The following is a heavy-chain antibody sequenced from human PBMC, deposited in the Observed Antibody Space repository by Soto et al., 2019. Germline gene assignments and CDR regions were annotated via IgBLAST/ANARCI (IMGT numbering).Heavy chain of an antibody. V-gene: IGHV3-11*03. D-gene: IGHD5-18*01. CDR1: GFTFSSYA. CDR3: ARSLRGYSSPFPPDY. Sequence: GGSLRLSCAASGFTFSSYAMSWARQAPGKGLEWVSYISSSSSYTNYADSVKGRFTISRDNAKNSLYLQMNSLRAEDTAVYYCARSLRGYSSPFPPDYWGQGTLVTVSS. CDR2: ISSSSSYT. J-gene: IGHJ4*02.